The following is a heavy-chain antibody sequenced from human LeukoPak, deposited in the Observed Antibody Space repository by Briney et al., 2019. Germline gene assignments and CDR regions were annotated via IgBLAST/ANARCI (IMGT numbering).Heavy chain of an antibody. V-gene: IGHV3-23*01. CDR2: ISGSGGST. D-gene: IGHD6-6*01. CDR3: AKDVVSSSSYYYYMDV. J-gene: IGHJ6*03. CDR1: GFTFSSYA. Sequence: PGGSLRLSCAASGFTFSSYAMSWVRQAPGKGLEWVSAISGSGGSTYYADSVKGRFTISRDNSKNTLYLQMNSLRAEDTAVYYCAKDVVSSSSYYYYMDVWGKGTTVTVSS.